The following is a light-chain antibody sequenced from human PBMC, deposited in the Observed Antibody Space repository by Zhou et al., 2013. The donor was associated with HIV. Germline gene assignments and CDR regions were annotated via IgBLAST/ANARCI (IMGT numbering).Light chain of an antibody. Sequence: DIQMTQSPSSLSASVGDRVTITCRASQSISRYLNWYQQKPGKAPKLLIYDASSVQSGVPSRFTGSGSGTDFTLTISSLQPEDFATYSCQQLNSYPLTFGGGTKVEIK. V-gene: IGKV1-39*01. CDR2: DAS. CDR1: QSISRY. J-gene: IGKJ4*01. CDR3: QQLNSYPLT.